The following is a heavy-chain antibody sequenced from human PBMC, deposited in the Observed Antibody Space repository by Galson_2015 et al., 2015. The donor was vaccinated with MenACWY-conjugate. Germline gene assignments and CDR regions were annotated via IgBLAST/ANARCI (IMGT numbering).Heavy chain of an antibody. D-gene: IGHD2-2*01. Sequence: LRLSCAASGFTFSSYTMSWVRQAPGKGLEWVSSISSASTYIFYADPVKGRFTISRDNAKNALFLQMDSLRAEDTAVYYCERDWYIVVEDNWFDPWGQGTLVTVSS. CDR3: ERDWYIVVEDNWFDP. CDR2: ISSASTYI. V-gene: IGHV3-21*01. J-gene: IGHJ5*02. CDR1: GFTFSSYT.